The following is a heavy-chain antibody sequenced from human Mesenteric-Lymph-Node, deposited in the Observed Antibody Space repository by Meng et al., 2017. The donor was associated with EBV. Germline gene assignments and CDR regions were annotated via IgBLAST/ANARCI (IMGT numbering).Heavy chain of an antibody. CDR1: GFSLSTYAVG. D-gene: IGHD4-23*01. CDR3: VHGRGGGNSANVDY. Sequence: QITLKESGPTLVKPTQTLTLTCTFSGFSLSTYAVGVGWIRQPPGKALEWLALIYWDDDERYRPSLKSRLTITKDTSINQVVLTMTNMDPVDTATYYCVHGRGGGNSANVDYWGQGTLVTVSS. CDR2: IYWDDDE. J-gene: IGHJ4*02. V-gene: IGHV2-5*02.